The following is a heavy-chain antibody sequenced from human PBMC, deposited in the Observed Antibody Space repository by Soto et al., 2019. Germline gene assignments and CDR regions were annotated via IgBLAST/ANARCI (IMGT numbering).Heavy chain of an antibody. CDR1: GFAFRSYN. Sequence: EVQLVESGGGLLQPGGSLRLSCAASGFAFRSYNINWVRKAPGKGLEGVSYVSSSRPTIYYADSVKGRFTISRDNAKNSVELQMDRLRDEDPAVYYCARGAYDWNYFDHWGQGTLVTVSS. CDR3: ARGAYDWNYFDH. J-gene: IGHJ4*02. D-gene: IGHD3-3*01. V-gene: IGHV3-48*02. CDR2: VSSSRPTI.